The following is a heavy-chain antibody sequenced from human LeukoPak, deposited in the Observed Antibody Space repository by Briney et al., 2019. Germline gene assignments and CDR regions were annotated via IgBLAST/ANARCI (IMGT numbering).Heavy chain of an antibody. V-gene: IGHV3-23*01. CDR1: GFTFSSYA. CDR2: ISGSGGST. D-gene: IGHD2-2*02. J-gene: IGHJ4*02. CDR3: AKVVPAAILGALDY. Sequence: GGSLRLSCAASGFTFSSYAMSWVRQAPGKGLEWVSAISGSGGSTYYADSVKGRFTISRDNSRSTLYLQMNSLRAEDTAVYYCAKVVPAAILGALDYWGQGTLVTVSS.